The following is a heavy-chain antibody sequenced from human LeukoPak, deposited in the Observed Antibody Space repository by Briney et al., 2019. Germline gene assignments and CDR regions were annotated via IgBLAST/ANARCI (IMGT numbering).Heavy chain of an antibody. CDR3: ARDRGSTVTTLKAVYFDY. V-gene: IGHV1-2*02. CDR1: GYTFTGYY. Sequence: ASVKVSCKASGYTFTGYYTHWVRQAPGQGLEWMGWINPKSGGTNFAQKFQRRVTVTMDTSLSTVNMELSRLRDDDTAVYFCARDRGSTVTTLKAVYFDYWGQGALVTVSS. J-gene: IGHJ4*02. D-gene: IGHD4-17*01. CDR2: INPKSGGT.